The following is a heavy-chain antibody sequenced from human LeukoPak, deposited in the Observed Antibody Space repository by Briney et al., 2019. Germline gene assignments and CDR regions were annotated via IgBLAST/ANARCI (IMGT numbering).Heavy chain of an antibody. CDR2: IYYSGST. Sequence: SETLSLTCAVYGGSFSGYYWSWIRQPPGKGLEWIGYIYYSGSTNYNPSLKSRVTISVDTSKNQFSLKLSSVTAADTAVYYCAGGPYYYYGMDVWGQGTTVTVSS. V-gene: IGHV4-59*08. CDR1: GGSFSGYY. CDR3: AGGPYYYYGMDV. J-gene: IGHJ6*02.